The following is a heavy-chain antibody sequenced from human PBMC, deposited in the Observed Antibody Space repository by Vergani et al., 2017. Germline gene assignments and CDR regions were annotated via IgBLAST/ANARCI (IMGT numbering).Heavy chain of an antibody. J-gene: IGHJ4*02. CDR3: ARVAGGSGGYYLG. D-gene: IGHD3-22*01. V-gene: IGHV4-30-4*08. CDR1: GDSSNNDDYY. Sequence: QLQLQQSGPGLVQPSQTLSLTCIVSGDSSNNDDYYWSWIRQPPGKGLEWIGYIYYSGSTYQNPSLESRLTMSLDTSRTQFSLNLISLTAGDTAVYYCARVAGGSGGYYLGWGQGTPVTVSS. CDR2: IYYSGST.